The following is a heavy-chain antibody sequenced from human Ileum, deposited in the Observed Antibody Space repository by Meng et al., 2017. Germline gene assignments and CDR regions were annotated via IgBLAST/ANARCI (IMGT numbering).Heavy chain of an antibody. CDR1: GFTFNNYW. CDR2: ISKDGSEK. CDR3: ARDATRGGDFDY. J-gene: IGHJ4*02. V-gene: IGHV3-7*01. D-gene: IGHD4-17*01. Sequence: GGSLRLSCVASGFTFNNYWMSWVRQAPGKGLEWVAQISKDGSEKYYADSVKGRFTISRDNAKISLDLQMNSLRAEDTAIYYCARDATRGGDFDYWGQGTLVTVSS.